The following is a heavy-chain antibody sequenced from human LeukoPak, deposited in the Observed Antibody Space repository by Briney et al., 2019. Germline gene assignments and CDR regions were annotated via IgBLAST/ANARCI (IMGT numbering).Heavy chain of an antibody. V-gene: IGHV3-30*02. CDR1: GFSFSSYD. D-gene: IGHD6-13*01. CDR3: AREAGTS. J-gene: IGHJ4*02. CDR2: IRYDGSNK. Sequence: GGSLRLSCAASGFSFSSYDLHWVRQAPGKGLEWVAFIRYDGSNKYYADSVKGRFTISRDNSKNTLYLQMNSLRAEDTAVYYCAREAGTSWGQGTLVTVSS.